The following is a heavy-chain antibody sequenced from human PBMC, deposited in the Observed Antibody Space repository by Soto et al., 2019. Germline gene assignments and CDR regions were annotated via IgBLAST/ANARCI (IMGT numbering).Heavy chain of an antibody. CDR2: IYYSGST. CDR1: GGSISSYY. V-gene: IGHV4-59*01. CDR3: ARVDSGYSYGCDY. D-gene: IGHD5-18*01. J-gene: IGHJ4*02. Sequence: PSETLSLTCTVSGGSISSYYWSWIRQPPGKGLEWIGYIYYSGSTNYNPSLKSRVTISVDTSKNQFSLKLSSVTAADTAVYYCARVDSGYSYGCDYWGQGTLVTVSS.